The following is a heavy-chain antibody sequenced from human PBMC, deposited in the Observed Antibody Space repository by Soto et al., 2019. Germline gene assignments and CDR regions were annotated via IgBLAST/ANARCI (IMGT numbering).Heavy chain of an antibody. V-gene: IGHV5-51*01. Sequence: GESLKISCKGSGYSFTSYWIGWVRQMPGKGLEWMGIIYPGDSDTRYSPSFQGQVTISADKSISTAYLQWSSLKASDTAMYYCARIRGYCRSTSCHIDYFDYWGQGNLVTVPQ. CDR1: GYSFTSYW. CDR2: IYPGDSDT. CDR3: ARIRGYCRSTSCHIDYFDY. D-gene: IGHD2-2*02. J-gene: IGHJ4*02.